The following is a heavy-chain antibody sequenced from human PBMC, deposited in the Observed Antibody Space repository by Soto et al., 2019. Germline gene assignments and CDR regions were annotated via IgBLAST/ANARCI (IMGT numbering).Heavy chain of an antibody. CDR3: ARDGDSYETKIYYYYGMDV. V-gene: IGHV1-69*13. Sequence: SVKVSCKASGGTFSSYAISWVRQAPGQGLEWMGGIIPIFGTANYAQKFQGRVTITADESTSTAYMELSSLRSEDTAVYYCARDGDSYETKIYYYYGMDVWCQGTTVTVSS. D-gene: IGHD5-18*01. CDR2: IIPIFGTA. CDR1: GGTFSSYA. J-gene: IGHJ6*02.